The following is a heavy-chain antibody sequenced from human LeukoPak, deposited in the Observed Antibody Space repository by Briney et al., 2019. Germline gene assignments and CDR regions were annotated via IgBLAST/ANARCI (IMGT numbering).Heavy chain of an antibody. CDR2: ISAYNGNT. CDR1: GYTFTGYY. Sequence: GASVKVSCKASGYTFTGYYLHWVRQAPGQGLEWMGWISAYNGNTNYAQKLQGRVTMTTDTSTSTAYMELRSLRSDDTAVYYCARARYYYGSGSYPYYYGMDVWGKGTTVTVSS. J-gene: IGHJ6*04. V-gene: IGHV1-18*04. CDR3: ARARYYYGSGSYPYYYGMDV. D-gene: IGHD3-10*01.